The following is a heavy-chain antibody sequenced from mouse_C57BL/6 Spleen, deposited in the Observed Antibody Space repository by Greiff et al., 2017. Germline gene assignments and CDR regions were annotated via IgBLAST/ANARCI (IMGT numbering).Heavy chain of an antibody. CDR1: GFTFSSYA. Sequence: EVQLVEPGGGLVKPGGSLKLSCAASGFTFSSYAMSWVRQTPEQRLEWVATISDGGSYTYYPDNVKGRFTISRDNATNNLYLQMSHLKSEDTAMYYCARSYDYDAWFAYWGQGTLGTVSA. D-gene: IGHD2-4*01. J-gene: IGHJ3*01. V-gene: IGHV5-4*01. CDR3: ARSYDYDAWFAY. CDR2: ISDGGSYT.